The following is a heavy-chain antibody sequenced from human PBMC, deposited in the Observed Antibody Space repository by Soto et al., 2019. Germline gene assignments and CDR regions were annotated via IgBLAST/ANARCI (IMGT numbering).Heavy chain of an antibody. CDR2: INPSGDST. CDR3: ARTYYPILTGYYERYNFHY. V-gene: IGHV1-46*01. Sequence: GASVKVSSKASGYTFTSYYMHWVRQAPGQGLEWMGIINPSGDSTTYAQKFQGRVTMTRDTSTSTVYMELSSLRSEDTAVYYCARTYYPILTGYYERYNFHYWGQGTLVTVSS. CDR1: GYTFTSYY. J-gene: IGHJ4*02. D-gene: IGHD3-9*01.